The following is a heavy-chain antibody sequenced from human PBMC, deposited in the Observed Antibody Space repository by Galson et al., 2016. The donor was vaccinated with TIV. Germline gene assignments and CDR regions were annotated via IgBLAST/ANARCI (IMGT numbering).Heavy chain of an antibody. CDR3: VKANVYLGLVVADGAFDV. D-gene: IGHD2-15*01. CDR2: ISWNSATI. CDR1: GFTFDEYA. V-gene: IGHV3-9*01. Sequence: SLRLSCAASGFTFDEYAIHWVRQAPGKGLEWVSGISWNSATIGYADSVKGRFTITRDNAKKSLYLQMNSLRPEDTAFYYCVKANVYLGLVVADGAFDVWCQGTKVTVSS. J-gene: IGHJ3*01.